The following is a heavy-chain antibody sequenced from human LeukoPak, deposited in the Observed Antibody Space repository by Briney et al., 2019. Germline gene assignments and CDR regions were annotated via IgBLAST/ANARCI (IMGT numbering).Heavy chain of an antibody. CDR2: VSTSGNT. CDR1: GGSISGFH. D-gene: IGHD3-10*01. J-gene: IGHJ4*02. Sequence: SETLSLTCSVSGGSISGFHWSWIRQTAGKGLEWIGRVSTSGNTFYNPSLESRVTMSADTSGIHFSLNLTSVTAADTAVYYCARDLITMVRGGNWGQGTLVTVSS. CDR3: ARDLITMVRGGN. V-gene: IGHV4-4*07.